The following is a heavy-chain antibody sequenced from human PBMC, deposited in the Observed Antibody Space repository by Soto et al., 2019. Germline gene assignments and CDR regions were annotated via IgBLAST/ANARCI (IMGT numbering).Heavy chain of an antibody. V-gene: IGHV4-61*01. Sequence: SETQSLTCTVSGGSVSSGTLYWSWIRQPPGKGLEWIGYIYYTGSTTYNPSLKSRVTMSADTSQNQFSLRLSSVTAADTAVYYCARGYCTSTSCSIFNYWGQGTQVTVSS. CDR2: IYYTGST. CDR1: GGSVSSGTLY. J-gene: IGHJ4*02. D-gene: IGHD2-2*01. CDR3: ARGYCTSTSCSIFNY.